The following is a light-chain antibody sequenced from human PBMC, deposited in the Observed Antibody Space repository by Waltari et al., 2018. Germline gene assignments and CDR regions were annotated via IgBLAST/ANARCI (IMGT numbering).Light chain of an antibody. J-gene: IGKJ5*01. CDR2: CAS. V-gene: IGKV4-1*01. CDR1: LSVLSSSNNNSF. CDR3: QQYHSIPVT. Sequence: IEITQSPQSRSVSLDERATPNRTCSLSVLSSSNNNSFLDWYQQKPGQPPKLLIYCASIRDTGVPDRFNGSGSGTDFTLTINSLQAEDVAIYYCQQYHSIPVTFGQGTRLEIK.